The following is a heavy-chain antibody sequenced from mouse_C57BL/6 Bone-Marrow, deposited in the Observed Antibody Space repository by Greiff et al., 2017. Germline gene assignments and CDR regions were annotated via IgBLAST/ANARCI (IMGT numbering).Heavy chain of an antibody. CDR2: IRNKANGYTT. Sequence: DVMLVESGGGLVQPGGSLSLSCAASGFTFTDYYMSWVRQPPGKALEWLGFIRNKANGYTTEYSASVKGRFTISRDNSQSILYLQMNALRAEDSATYYCARYGYYGSGYFDYWGQGTTLTVSS. CDR3: ARYGYYGSGYFDY. D-gene: IGHD1-1*01. V-gene: IGHV7-3*01. CDR1: GFTFTDYY. J-gene: IGHJ2*01.